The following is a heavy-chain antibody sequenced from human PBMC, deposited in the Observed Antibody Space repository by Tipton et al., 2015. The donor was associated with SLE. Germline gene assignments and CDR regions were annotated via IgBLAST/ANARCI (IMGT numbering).Heavy chain of an antibody. CDR3: ATLGYCSGVSCPYYYYGMDV. V-gene: IGHV4-34*01. Sequence: TLSLTCALYGDSFNNYYWSWIRQPPGKGLEWIGEINHGGSADYNPSLKSRVTMSVDTSKNQFSLRLSSVTAADTAVYYCATLGYCSGVSCPYYYYGMDVWGQGTTVTVSS. CDR2: INHGGSA. CDR1: GDSFNNYY. J-gene: IGHJ6*02. D-gene: IGHD2-15*01.